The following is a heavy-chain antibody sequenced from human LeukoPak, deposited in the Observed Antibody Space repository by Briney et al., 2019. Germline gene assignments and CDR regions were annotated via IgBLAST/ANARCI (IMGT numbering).Heavy chain of an antibody. CDR2: ISWNSGSI. Sequence: GGSLRLSCAASGFTFDDYAMHWVRQAPGKGLEWVSGISWNSGSIGYADSVKGRFTISRDNAKNSLYLQMNSLRAEDTALYYCAKADYGDYSYGAFDIWGQGTMVTVSS. J-gene: IGHJ3*02. CDR3: AKADYGDYSYGAFDI. CDR1: GFTFDDYA. D-gene: IGHD4-17*01. V-gene: IGHV3-9*01.